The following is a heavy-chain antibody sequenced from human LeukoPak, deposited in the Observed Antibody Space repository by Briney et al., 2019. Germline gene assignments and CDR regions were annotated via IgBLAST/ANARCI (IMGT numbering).Heavy chain of an antibody. CDR2: IHSNENIK. V-gene: IGHV3-30*02. CDR1: GFTFSSYG. D-gene: IGHD5/OR15-5a*01. Sequence: GGSLRLSCAASGFTFSSYGMHWVRQAPGKGLEWVAFIHSNENIKWYADSVKGRFTISRDNSKNTLYLQMNSLGGEDTAVYYCAKDSTWAADYWGQGTLVSVSS. J-gene: IGHJ4*02. CDR3: AKDSTWAADY.